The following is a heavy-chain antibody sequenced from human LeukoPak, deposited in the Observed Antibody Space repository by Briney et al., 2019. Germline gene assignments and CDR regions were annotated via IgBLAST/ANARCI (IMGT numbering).Heavy chain of an antibody. CDR2: ISYDGSNK. Sequence: GGSLRLSCAASGFTFSSYAMHWVRQAPGKGLEWVAVISYDGSNKYYADSVEGRFTISRDNSKNTLYLQMNSLRAEDTAVYYCARARYCSGGSCPNEYFQHWGQGTLVTVSS. D-gene: IGHD2-15*01. J-gene: IGHJ1*01. CDR1: GFTFSSYA. V-gene: IGHV3-30*04. CDR3: ARARYCSGGSCPNEYFQH.